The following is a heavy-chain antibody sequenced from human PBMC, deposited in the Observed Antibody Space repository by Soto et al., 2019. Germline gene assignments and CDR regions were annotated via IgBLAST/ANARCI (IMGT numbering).Heavy chain of an antibody. V-gene: IGHV3-30-3*01. D-gene: IGHD2-8*01. Sequence: PGGSLRLSCAASGFTFSSYAMHWVRQAPGKGLEWVAVISYDGSNKYYADSVKGRFTISRDNSKNTLYLQMNSLRAEDTAVYYCARDPLDTSDIVLMVYAKRTPNARNGMDVWGQGTTVTVSS. CDR1: GFTFSSYA. CDR2: ISYDGSNK. CDR3: ARDPLDTSDIVLMVYAKRTPNARNGMDV. J-gene: IGHJ6*02.